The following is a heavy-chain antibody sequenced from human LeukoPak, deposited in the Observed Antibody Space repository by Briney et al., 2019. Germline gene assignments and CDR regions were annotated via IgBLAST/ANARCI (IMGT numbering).Heavy chain of an antibody. Sequence: SETLSLTCTVSGGSITSSSYYSGWIRQPPGKGLEGIGSIYYSGSTYYNPSLKSRVTISVDTSKNQFSLKLSSVTVADKAVYYCARRAIEPFIAVAGVFDYWGQGTLVTVSS. J-gene: IGHJ4*02. V-gene: IGHV4-39*01. CDR1: GGSITSSSYY. CDR3: ARRAIEPFIAVAGVFDY. CDR2: IYYSGST. D-gene: IGHD6-19*01.